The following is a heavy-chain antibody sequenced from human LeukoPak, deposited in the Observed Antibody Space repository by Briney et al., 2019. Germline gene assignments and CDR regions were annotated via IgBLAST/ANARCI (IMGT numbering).Heavy chain of an antibody. CDR1: GFFFSNYD. CDR3: ARGVTVTTDF. Sequence: SGGSLRLSCVASGFFFSNYDMNWVRHAPGKGLEWVSGLSSSGGSTFYADSVKGLFTISRDNSKNTVYLQMNSLRGEDTAIYYCARGVTVTTDFWGQGTLVTVSS. V-gene: IGHV3-23*01. J-gene: IGHJ4*02. CDR2: LSSSGGST. D-gene: IGHD4-17*01.